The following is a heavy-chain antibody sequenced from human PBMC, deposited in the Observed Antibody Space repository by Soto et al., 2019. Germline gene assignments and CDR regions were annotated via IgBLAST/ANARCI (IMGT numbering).Heavy chain of an antibody. D-gene: IGHD2-2*01. CDR3: AIDRDIVVVPAADYYYGMDV. Sequence: GASLKISCKGSGYSFTSYWISWVRQMPGKGLEWMGRIDPSDSYTNYSPSFQGHVTISADKSISTAYLQWSSLKASDTAMYYCAIDRDIVVVPAADYYYGMDVWGQGTTVTVSS. CDR2: IDPSDSYT. J-gene: IGHJ6*02. CDR1: GYSFTSYW. V-gene: IGHV5-10-1*01.